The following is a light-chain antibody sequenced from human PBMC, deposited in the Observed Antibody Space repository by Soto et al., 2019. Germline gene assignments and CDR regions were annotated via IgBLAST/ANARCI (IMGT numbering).Light chain of an antibody. V-gene: IGLV2-11*01. CDR1: SSDVGGYNY. Sequence: QSALTQPRSVSGSPGQSVTISFTGTSSDVGGYNYVSWYQQHSGKAPKLMIYAVNQRPSGVPDRFSGSKSGNTASLTISGLQAEDEADYSCYSYAGSGFVFGTGTKLTVL. CDR2: AVN. CDR3: YSYAGSGFV. J-gene: IGLJ1*01.